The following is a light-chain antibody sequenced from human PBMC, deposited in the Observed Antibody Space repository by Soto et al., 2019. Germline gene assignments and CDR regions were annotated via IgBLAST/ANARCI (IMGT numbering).Light chain of an antibody. J-gene: IGKJ1*01. Sequence: EIVLTQSPATLSLSPGERATLSCRASQSVSNNVAWYQQKGGQPPRLLMYGASTRATGTPDRFSGSGSGTDFTLTISRLEPEDFAVYYCQQYGSAWTFGQGTKVDIK. CDR1: QSVSNN. V-gene: IGKV3-20*01. CDR2: GAS. CDR3: QQYGSAWT.